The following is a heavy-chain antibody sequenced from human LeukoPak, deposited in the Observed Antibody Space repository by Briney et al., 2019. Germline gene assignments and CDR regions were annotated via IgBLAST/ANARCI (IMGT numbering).Heavy chain of an antibody. Sequence: GGSLRLSCAASGFTFSNYAMSWVRQSPGKGLEWVSSISGSDGSTYYADSVKGRFTISRDNSKNTLYLQMNSLRAEDTAVYYCAKGGGSGSYYNEDAFDIWGQGTMVTVSS. CDR1: GFTFSNYA. CDR2: ISGSDGST. CDR3: AKGGGSGSYYNEDAFDI. D-gene: IGHD3-10*01. J-gene: IGHJ3*02. V-gene: IGHV3-23*01.